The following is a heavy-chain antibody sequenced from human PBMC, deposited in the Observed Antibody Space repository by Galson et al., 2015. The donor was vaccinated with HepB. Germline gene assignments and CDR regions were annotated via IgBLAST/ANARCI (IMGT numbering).Heavy chain of an antibody. J-gene: IGHJ3*02. CDR2: IYFSGVS. Sequence: SETLSLTCAVSGGSITSNNLWTWVRQPPGGGLEWIGYIYFSGVSKYNPSLKSRVTMSVDTSRNQFSLKLISLTAADTAVYYCARGGTMMQIWGQGTMVTVSS. CDR1: GGSITSNN. CDR3: ARGGTMMQI. V-gene: IGHV4-4*02. D-gene: IGHD3-22*01.